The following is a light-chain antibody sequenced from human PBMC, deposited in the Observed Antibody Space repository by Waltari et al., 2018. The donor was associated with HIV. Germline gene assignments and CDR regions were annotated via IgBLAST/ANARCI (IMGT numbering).Light chain of an antibody. Sequence: DIVMTQSPDSLPVSLGERATIRCQSSRMVLYSGTNRNYLAWYQQKSGQPPKVLIYWTSTREAGVPDRFSGSGSGTDFTLTISSLQAEDVAVYYCQQYFTTPPTFGQGTKVEIK. J-gene: IGKJ1*01. V-gene: IGKV4-1*01. CDR3: QQYFTTPPT. CDR1: RMVLYSGTNRNY. CDR2: WTS.